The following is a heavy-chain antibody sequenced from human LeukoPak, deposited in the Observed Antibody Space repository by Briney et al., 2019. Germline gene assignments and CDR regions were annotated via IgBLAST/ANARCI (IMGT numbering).Heavy chain of an antibody. CDR3: AKDETGFLNYFHY. J-gene: IGHJ4*02. Sequence: GASLRLYCAASGFTFSSYAMMWVRHAPGQWLAWVSGIDSSGTKTTYADSVKGRFTISRDNPRNTLYLQMNSLRAEDTAVYYCAKDETGFLNYFHYWGQGALVTVSS. CDR2: IDSSGTKT. V-gene: IGHV3-23*01. CDR1: GFTFSSYA. D-gene: IGHD3-3*01.